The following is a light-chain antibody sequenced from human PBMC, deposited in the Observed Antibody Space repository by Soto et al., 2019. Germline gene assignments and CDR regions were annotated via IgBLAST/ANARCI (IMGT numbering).Light chain of an antibody. J-gene: IGKJ3*01. CDR1: QAISNY. V-gene: IGKV1-27*01. CDR3: QKYNCAPFT. Sequence: DIQMTQSPSSLSASVGDRVTITCRASQAISNYLAWYQHKPGKVPNLLIYAASTLPAGVPSWFSGSGSGTDFTLTISSVQPEYVVTYCRQKYNCAPFTFGPGTKVDIK. CDR2: AAS.